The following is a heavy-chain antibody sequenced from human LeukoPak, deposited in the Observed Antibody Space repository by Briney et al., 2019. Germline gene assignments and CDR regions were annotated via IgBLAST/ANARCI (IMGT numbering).Heavy chain of an antibody. CDR1: GGSISSYY. J-gene: IGHJ4*02. CDR2: IYYSGGT. CDR3: ARASAYGSGRDFDY. V-gene: IGHV4-59*01. D-gene: IGHD3-10*01. Sequence: SETLSLTCTVSGGSISSYYWSWIRQPPGKGLEWIGYIYYSGGTNYNPSLKSRVTISVDTSKNQFSLKLSSVTAADTAVYYCARASAYGSGRDFDYWGQGTLVTVSS.